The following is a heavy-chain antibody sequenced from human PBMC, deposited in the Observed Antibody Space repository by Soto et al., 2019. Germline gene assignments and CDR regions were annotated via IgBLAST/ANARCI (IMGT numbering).Heavy chain of an antibody. CDR3: ARDEGGSGDVEMATMLDY. J-gene: IGHJ4*02. CDR2: IIPIFGTA. D-gene: IGHD5-12*01. CDR1: GGTFSSYA. Sequence: QVQLVQSGAEVKKPGSSVKVSCKASGGTFSSYAISWVRQAPGQGLEWMGGIIPIFGTANYAQKFQGRVTITADESTSTAYMELSSLRSEDTAVYYCARDEGGSGDVEMATMLDYWGQGTLVTVSS. V-gene: IGHV1-69*12.